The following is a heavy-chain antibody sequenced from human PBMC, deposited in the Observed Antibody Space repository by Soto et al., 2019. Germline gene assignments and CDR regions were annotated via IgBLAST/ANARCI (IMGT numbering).Heavy chain of an antibody. Sequence: SVKVSCKASGGAFRSYAISWVRQAPGQGLEWMGGIIPIFGTANYAQKFQGRVTITADESTSTAYMELSSLRSEDTAVYYCARGGVRRYSSGWYLAAFDIWGQGTMVTVSS. J-gene: IGHJ3*02. CDR2: IIPIFGTA. D-gene: IGHD6-19*01. CDR1: GGAFRSYA. CDR3: ARGGVRRYSSGWYLAAFDI. V-gene: IGHV1-69*13.